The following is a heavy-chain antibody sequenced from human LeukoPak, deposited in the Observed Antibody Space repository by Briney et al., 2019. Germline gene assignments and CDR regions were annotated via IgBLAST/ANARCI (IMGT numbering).Heavy chain of an antibody. J-gene: IGHJ4*02. V-gene: IGHV4-59*01. CDR1: GGSISSYY. CDR3: ARDGNSGYDPLFDY. Sequence: SETLSLTCTVSGGSISSYYWSWIRQPPGKGLEWIGYIYYSGSTNYNPSLKSRVTISVDTSKNQFSLKLSSVTAADTAVYYCARDGNSGYDPLFDYWGQGTLVTVSS. CDR2: IYYSGST. D-gene: IGHD5-12*01.